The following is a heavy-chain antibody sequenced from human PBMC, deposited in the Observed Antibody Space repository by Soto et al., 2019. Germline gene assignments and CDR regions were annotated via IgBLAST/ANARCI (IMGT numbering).Heavy chain of an antibody. CDR1: GFTFSNYG. Sequence: QVQLVESGGGVVQPGRSLRLSCAASGFTFSNYGMHWVRQAPGKGLEWVAIISYDGSNKYYADSVKGRFTISRDNSKNPLYLPMNGLRAEDTGMYYCAAGLYFFDYWGQGTLVTVSS. CDR2: ISYDGSNK. CDR3: AAGLYFFDY. J-gene: IGHJ4*02. D-gene: IGHD6-25*01. V-gene: IGHV3-30*03.